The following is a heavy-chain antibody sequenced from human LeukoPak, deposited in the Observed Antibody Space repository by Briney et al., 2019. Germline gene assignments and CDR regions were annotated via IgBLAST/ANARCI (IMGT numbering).Heavy chain of an antibody. D-gene: IGHD6-6*01. J-gene: IGHJ4*02. CDR2: INWNGGRT. V-gene: IGHV3-20*03. Sequence: WIRQPPGKGLEWVSGINWNGGRTGYADSVKGRFTTSRDNAKNSLYLQMNSLRVEDTAVYYCARGGIAARFAYWGQGTLVIVSS. CDR3: ARGGIAARFAY.